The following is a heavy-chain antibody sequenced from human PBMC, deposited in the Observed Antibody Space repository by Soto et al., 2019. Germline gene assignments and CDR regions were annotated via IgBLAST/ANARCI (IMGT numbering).Heavy chain of an antibody. CDR2: IYYDGNT. J-gene: IGHJ4*02. CDR3: ARSSITPRLFMYPFDY. D-gene: IGHD6-6*01. V-gene: IGHV4-39*01. Sequence: SETLSLTYAVSGGSITSSSYYWGWIRQPPGKGLECIGNIYYDGNTYYNPSLKSRVTISLDTSKNQFSLRLNSVTAADTAVYYCARSSITPRLFMYPFDYWGQGTLVTSPQ. CDR1: GGSITSSSYY.